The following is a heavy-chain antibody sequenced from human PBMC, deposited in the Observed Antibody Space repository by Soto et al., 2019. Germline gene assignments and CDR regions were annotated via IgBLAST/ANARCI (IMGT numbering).Heavy chain of an antibody. J-gene: IGHJ3*02. D-gene: IGHD3-16*02. CDR3: ARDRIPYDYVWGSYRLGFAFDI. CDR1: GYTFTGYY. CDR2: INPNSGGT. Sequence: ASVKVSCKASGYTFTGYYMHWVRQAPGQGLEWMGWINPNSGGTNYAQKFQGWVTMTRDTSISTAYMELSRLRSDDTAVYYCARDRIPYDYVWGSYRLGFAFDIWGQGTMVTVSS. V-gene: IGHV1-2*04.